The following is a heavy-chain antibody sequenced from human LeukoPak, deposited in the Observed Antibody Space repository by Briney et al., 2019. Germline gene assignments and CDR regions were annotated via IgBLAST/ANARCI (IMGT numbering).Heavy chain of an antibody. CDR3: ASRLLHPEPTPIY. CDR2: INPSGDNT. V-gene: IGHV1-46*01. Sequence: ASVKVSCKASGYTFTNNFMHWVRQAPGQGLEWMGIINPSGDNTWYAQKFQGRVTMTRDMATSTDYMEVSSLRSEDTAVYYCASRLLHPEPTPIYWGQGTLVTVSS. J-gene: IGHJ4*02. CDR1: GYTFTNNF. D-gene: IGHD1-14*01.